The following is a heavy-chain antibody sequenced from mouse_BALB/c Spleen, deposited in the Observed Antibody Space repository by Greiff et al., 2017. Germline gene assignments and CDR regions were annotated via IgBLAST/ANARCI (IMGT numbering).Heavy chain of an antibody. CDR3: ARGVYYGNWGYFDV. CDR2: IYPGDGDT. Sequence: VQLQESGPELVKPGASVKISCKASGYAFSSSWMNWVKQRPGQGLEWIGRIYPGDGDTNYNGKFKGKATLTADKSSSTAYMQLSSLTSVDSAVYFCARGVYYGNWGYFDVWGAGTTVTVSS. V-gene: IGHV1-82*01. CDR1: GYAFSSSW. J-gene: IGHJ1*01. D-gene: IGHD2-1*01.